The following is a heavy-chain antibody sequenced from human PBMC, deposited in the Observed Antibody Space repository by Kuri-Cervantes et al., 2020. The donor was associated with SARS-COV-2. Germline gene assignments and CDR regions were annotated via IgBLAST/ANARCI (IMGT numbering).Heavy chain of an antibody. J-gene: IGHJ4*02. CDR2: ISSSGSTI. V-gene: IGHV3-48*01. CDR1: GFTFSSYA. Sequence: GESLKISCAASGFTFSSYAMSWVRQAPGKGLEWVSYISSSGSTIYYADSVKGRFTISRDNSENTVYLQMNSLTGEDTAVYYCVRAIRDPVEYWGRGTLVTVSS. CDR3: VRAIRDPVEY.